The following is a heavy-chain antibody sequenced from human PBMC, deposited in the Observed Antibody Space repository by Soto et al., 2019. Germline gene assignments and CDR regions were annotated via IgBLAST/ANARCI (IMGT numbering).Heavy chain of an antibody. CDR2: IYYSGST. Sequence: SETLSLTCTVSGGSISSGDYYWSWIRQPPGKGLEWIGYIYYSGSTYYNPSLKSRVTISVDTSKNQFSLKLSSVTAAGTAVYYCARELRFLEWLLSPGGTDVWGQGTTVTVSS. D-gene: IGHD3-3*01. CDR1: GGSISSGDYY. CDR3: ARELRFLEWLLSPGGTDV. J-gene: IGHJ6*02. V-gene: IGHV4-30-4*01.